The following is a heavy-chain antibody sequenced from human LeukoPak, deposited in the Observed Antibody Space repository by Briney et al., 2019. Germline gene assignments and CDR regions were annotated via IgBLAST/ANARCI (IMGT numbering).Heavy chain of an antibody. V-gene: IGHV1-46*01. Sequence: ASVKVSCRASGYTFTSYYMHWVRQAPGQGLEWMGIINPSGGSTSYAQKFRGRVTMTRDTSTSTVYMELSSLRSEDTAVYYCARDSYYYDSSGYYYGGYWGQGTLVTVSS. D-gene: IGHD3-22*01. CDR2: INPSGGST. J-gene: IGHJ4*02. CDR1: GYTFTSYY. CDR3: ARDSYYYDSSGYYYGGY.